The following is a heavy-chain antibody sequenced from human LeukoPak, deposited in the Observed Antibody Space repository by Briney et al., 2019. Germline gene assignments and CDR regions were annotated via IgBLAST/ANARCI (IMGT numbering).Heavy chain of an antibody. CDR2: ISSSGSTI. CDR3: ARDRLGYCTGGSCYRIY. V-gene: IGHV3-48*03. Sequence: PGGSLRLSCAASGFTFSSYEMNWVRQAPGKGLEWVSYISSSGSTIYYADSVKGRFTISRDNAKNSLYLQMNSLRAEDPAVYYCARDRLGYCTGGSCYRIYWGQGTLVTVSS. CDR1: GFTFSSYE. D-gene: IGHD2-15*01. J-gene: IGHJ4*02.